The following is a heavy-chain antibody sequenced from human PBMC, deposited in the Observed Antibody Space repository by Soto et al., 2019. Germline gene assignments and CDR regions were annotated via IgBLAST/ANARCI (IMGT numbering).Heavy chain of an antibody. CDR2: IWYDGSNK. Sequence: QVQLVESGGGVVQPGRSLRLSCAASGFTFSSYGMHWVRQAPGKGLEWVAVIWYDGSNKYYADSVKGRFTISRDNSKNTLYLQMNSLRAEDTAVYYCARALPPTTVVTPYYYGMDVWGQGTTVTVSS. CDR3: ARALPPTTVVTPYYYGMDV. V-gene: IGHV3-33*01. CDR1: GFTFSSYG. D-gene: IGHD4-17*01. J-gene: IGHJ6*02.